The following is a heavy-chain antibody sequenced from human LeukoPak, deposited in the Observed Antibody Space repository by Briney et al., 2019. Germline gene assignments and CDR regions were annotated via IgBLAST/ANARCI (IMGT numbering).Heavy chain of an antibody. J-gene: IGHJ4*02. CDR3: ARDIFDDDSSGNDY. CDR1: GGSISSSSYY. V-gene: IGHV4-39*07. CDR2: IYYSGST. Sequence: SETLSLACPVSGGSISSSSYYWGWIRRPPGKGREWIGIIYYSGSTYYNPSLKSRVTISVDTSKNQFSLKLSSVTAADTAVYYCARDIFDDDSSGNDYWGQGTLVTVSS. D-gene: IGHD3-22*01.